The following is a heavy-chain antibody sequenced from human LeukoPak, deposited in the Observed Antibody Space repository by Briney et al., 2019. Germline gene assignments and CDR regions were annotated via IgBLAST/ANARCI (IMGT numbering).Heavy chain of an antibody. CDR3: AREVSTLFDY. CDR1: GYTFTSYG. Sequence: ASVKVSCKASGYTFTSYGISWVRQAPGEGLEWMGWISVYTGNTNYAQKLQGRVTMTTDTSTSTAYMELRSLRSDDTAVYYCAREVSTLFDYWGQGTLVTVSS. D-gene: IGHD5/OR15-5a*01. J-gene: IGHJ4*02. CDR2: ISVYTGNT. V-gene: IGHV1-18*01.